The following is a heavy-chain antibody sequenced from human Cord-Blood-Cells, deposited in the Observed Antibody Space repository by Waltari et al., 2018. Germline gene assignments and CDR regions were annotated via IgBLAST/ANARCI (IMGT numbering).Heavy chain of an antibody. Sequence: VQLVQSGTEVKKPGSSVKVSCKASGGTFSSYAISGVRQAPGQGLESMGGISPIFGTANYAQKFQGRVTITADESTSTAYMELSSLRSEDTAVYYCARGAYYFDYWGQGTLVTVSS. V-gene: IGHV1-69*01. J-gene: IGHJ4*02. CDR2: ISPIFGTA. CDR1: GGTFSSYA. CDR3: ARGAYYFDY.